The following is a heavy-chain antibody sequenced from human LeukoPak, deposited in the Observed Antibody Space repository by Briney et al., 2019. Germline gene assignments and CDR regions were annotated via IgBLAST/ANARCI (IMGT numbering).Heavy chain of an antibody. CDR1: GDSISSYY. CDR2: VFYSGTT. J-gene: IGHJ3*01. CDR3: ARGGVLSQSSFDV. Sequence: SETLSLTCTVSGDSISSYYWSWIRQPPGKGLECIGYVFYSGTTNYNPSLKTRVTISLGPSKDQFSLKLNSVTAADTAVYYCARGGVLSQSSFDVWGQGTVVSVSS. D-gene: IGHD3-10*01. V-gene: IGHV4-59*01.